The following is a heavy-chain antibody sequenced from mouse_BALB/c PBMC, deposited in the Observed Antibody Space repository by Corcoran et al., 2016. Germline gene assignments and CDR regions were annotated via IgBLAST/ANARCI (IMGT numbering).Heavy chain of an antibody. V-gene: IGHV1S34*01. J-gene: IGHJ3*01. CDR3: ARGGDGYFFPFAY. D-gene: IGHD2-3*01. CDR2: ISCYNGAI. Sequence: LVKTGASVKISGKASGSSFPGYYMPWVKQSQGKSLEWIGYISCYNGAITYNQKFKGKATFTVDTSSSTAYMQFNSLTSEDSAVYYCARGGDGYFFPFAYWGQGTLVTVSA. CDR1: GSSFPGYY.